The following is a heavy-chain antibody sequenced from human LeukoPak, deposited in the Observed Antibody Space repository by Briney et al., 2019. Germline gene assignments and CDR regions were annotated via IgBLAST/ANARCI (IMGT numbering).Heavy chain of an antibody. Sequence: ASVKLSCKASGYTFTSYGISWVRQAPGQGLEWMGWISAYNGNTNYAQKLQGRVTMTTDTSTSTAYMELRSLRSDDTAVYYCARDRDYCSSTSCYADNWFDPWGQGTLVTVSS. CDR1: GYTFTSYG. V-gene: IGHV1-18*01. CDR3: ARDRDYCSSTSCYADNWFDP. J-gene: IGHJ5*02. D-gene: IGHD2-2*01. CDR2: ISAYNGNT.